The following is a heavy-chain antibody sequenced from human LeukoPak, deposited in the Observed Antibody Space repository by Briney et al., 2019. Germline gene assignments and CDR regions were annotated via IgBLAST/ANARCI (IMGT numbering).Heavy chain of an antibody. CDR3: ARAWSLDY. V-gene: IGHV5-51*01. CDR1: GYSFTTYW. D-gene: IGHD2-15*01. CDR2: INPTDSDG. Sequence: GESLKISCMGSGYSFTTYWIGWVGHMPGQGLEWVGFINPTDSDGTYSPSFQGQVIISADKSISTAYLQWSSLKASDTAMYYCARAWSLDYWGQGTLVTVSS. J-gene: IGHJ4*02.